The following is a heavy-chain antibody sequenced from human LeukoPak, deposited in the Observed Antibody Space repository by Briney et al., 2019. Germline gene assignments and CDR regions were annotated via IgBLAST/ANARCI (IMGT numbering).Heavy chain of an antibody. CDR2: ISYDGSNK. CDR3: AKGPYYYDSSGYYPFDY. CDR1: GFTFSSYA. Sequence: GGSLRLSCAASGFTFSSYAMHWVRQAPGKGLEWVAVISYDGSNKYYADSVKGRFTISRDNSKNTLYLQMNSLRAEDTAVYYCAKGPYYYDSSGYYPFDYWGQGTLVTVSS. V-gene: IGHV3-30*04. D-gene: IGHD3-22*01. J-gene: IGHJ4*02.